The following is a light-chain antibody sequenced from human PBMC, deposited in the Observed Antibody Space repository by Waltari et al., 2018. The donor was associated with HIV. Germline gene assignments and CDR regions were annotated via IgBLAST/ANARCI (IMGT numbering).Light chain of an antibody. Sequence: DIQMTQSPSSVSASVGARVTITCRASPGIGTWLAWYQQKLGQAPKLLIYSASYLQSGVPSRFSGSGSGTSFTLAISSLQPEDFATYYCQQVNSFPITFGQGTRLEIK. V-gene: IGKV1-12*01. CDR2: SAS. J-gene: IGKJ5*01. CDR3: QQVNSFPIT. CDR1: PGIGTW.